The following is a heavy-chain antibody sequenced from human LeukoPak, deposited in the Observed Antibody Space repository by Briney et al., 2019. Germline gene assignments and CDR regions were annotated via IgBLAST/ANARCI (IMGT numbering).Heavy chain of an antibody. D-gene: IGHD2-2*01. Sequence: PSETLSLTCTVSGGSIGSGSYYWSWIRQPAGKGLEWIGRIYTSGSTDYNPSLKSRVTISVDTSKNQSSLKLSSVTAADTAVYYCARSPYCSSTSCNLNWFDPWGQGTLVTVSS. CDR1: GGSIGSGSYY. CDR2: IYTSGST. V-gene: IGHV4-61*02. CDR3: ARSPYCSSTSCNLNWFDP. J-gene: IGHJ5*02.